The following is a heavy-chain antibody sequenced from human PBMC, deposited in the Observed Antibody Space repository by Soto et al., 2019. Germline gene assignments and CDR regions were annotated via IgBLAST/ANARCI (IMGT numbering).Heavy chain of an antibody. J-gene: IGHJ5*02. CDR1: GFTFSSYS. V-gene: IGHV3-21*01. Sequence: EVQLVESGGGLVKPGGSLRLSCAASGFTFSSYSMNWVRQAPGKRLEWVSSISSSSSYIYYADSVKGRFTISRDNAKNSLYLQMNSLRAEDTAVYYCARELWFGESKPNWFDPWVQGTLVTVSS. CDR2: ISSSSSYI. CDR3: ARELWFGESKPNWFDP. D-gene: IGHD3-10*01.